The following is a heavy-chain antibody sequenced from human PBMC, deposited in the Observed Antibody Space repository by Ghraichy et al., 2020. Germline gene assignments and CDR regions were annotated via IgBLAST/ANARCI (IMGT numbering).Heavy chain of an antibody. V-gene: IGHV4-34*01. Sequence: SQTLSLTCAVYGGSFSGCYWSWIRQPPGKGLEWIGEINHSGSTNYNPSLKSRVTISVDTSKNQFSLKLSSVTAADTAVYYCARAPVRRVRVGFDPWGQGTLVTVSS. J-gene: IGHJ5*02. CDR1: GGSFSGCY. CDR3: ARAPVRRVRVGFDP. D-gene: IGHD1-26*01. CDR2: INHSGST.